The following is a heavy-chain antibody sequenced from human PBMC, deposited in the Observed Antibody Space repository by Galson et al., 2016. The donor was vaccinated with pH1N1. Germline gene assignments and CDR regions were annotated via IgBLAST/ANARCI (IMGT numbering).Heavy chain of an antibody. V-gene: IGHV4-30-4*08. CDR2: IYYSGST. D-gene: IGHD2-8*01. Sequence: TLSLTCTVSGGSISSGDYYWSWIRQSPGRGLEWIGYIYYSGSTYYNPSLESRITISLDTSKNQFSLKMSSVTAADTAIYYCARGRRMFGMIVLNWFDSWGQGTLVTVSS. J-gene: IGHJ5*01. CDR1: GGSISSGDYY. CDR3: ARGRRMFGMIVLNWFDS.